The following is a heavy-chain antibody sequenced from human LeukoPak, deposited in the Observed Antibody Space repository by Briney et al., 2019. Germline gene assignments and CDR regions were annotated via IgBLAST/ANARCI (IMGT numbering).Heavy chain of an antibody. CDR1: GFTFCSYA. CDR3: ARDNWNYLDY. J-gene: IGHJ4*02. CDR2: ISYDGSSK. V-gene: IGHV3-30*01. D-gene: IGHD1-20*01. Sequence: GRSLRLPCAASGFTFCSYAMHWVRQAPGKGLEWVAVISYDGSSKYYVDSVKGRFTISRDNSKNTLYLQMNSLRAEDTAVYYCARDNWNYLDYWGQGTLVTVSS.